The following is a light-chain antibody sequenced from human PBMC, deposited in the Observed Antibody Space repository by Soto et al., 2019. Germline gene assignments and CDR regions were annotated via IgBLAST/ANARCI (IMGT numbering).Light chain of an antibody. CDR3: AAWDDSLRAWV. CDR2: IND. J-gene: IGLJ3*02. Sequence: QSALTQPPSLSGTPGQRVTISCSGSSSNIAGNTVHWYQHLPGTAPKHLIYINDQRPPGVPDRFSGSKSGSSASLAVSGLRSEDEAVYYCAAWDDSLRAWVFGGGTKLTVL. V-gene: IGLV1-47*02. CDR1: SSNIAGNT.